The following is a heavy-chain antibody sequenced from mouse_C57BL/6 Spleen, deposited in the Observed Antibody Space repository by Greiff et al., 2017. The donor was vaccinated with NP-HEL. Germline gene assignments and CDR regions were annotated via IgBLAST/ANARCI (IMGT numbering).Heavy chain of an antibody. CDR1: GFTFSSYA. Sequence: EVKLMESGEGLVKPGGSLKLSCAASGFTFSSYAMSWVRQTPEKRLEWVAYISSGGDYIYYADTVKGRFTISRDNARNTLYLQMSSLKSEDTAMYYCTRVEGRGAMDYWGQGTSVTVSS. D-gene: IGHD3-3*01. J-gene: IGHJ4*01. V-gene: IGHV5-9-1*02. CDR2: ISSGGDYI. CDR3: TRVEGRGAMDY.